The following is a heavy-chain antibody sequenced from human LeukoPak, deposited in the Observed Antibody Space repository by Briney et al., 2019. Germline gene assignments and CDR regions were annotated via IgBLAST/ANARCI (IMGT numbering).Heavy chain of an antibody. CDR2: IKSKTDGGTT. CDR3: AKSVVVITFRFDD. D-gene: IGHD2-15*01. J-gene: IGHJ4*02. CDR1: GFTFSNAW. V-gene: IGHV3-15*01. Sequence: PGGSLRLSCAASGFTFSNAWMSWVRQAPGKGLEWVGRIKSKTDGGTTDYAAPVKGRFTISRDDSKNTLYLQMNSLRADDTAVYYCAKSVVVITFRFDDWGQGALVTVSS.